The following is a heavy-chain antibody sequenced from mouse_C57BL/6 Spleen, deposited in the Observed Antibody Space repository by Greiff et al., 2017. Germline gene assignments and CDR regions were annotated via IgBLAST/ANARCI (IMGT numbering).Heavy chain of an antibody. Sequence: EVKLMESGPGLVKPSQSLSLTCSVTGYSITSGYYWNWIRQFPGNKLEWMGYISYDGSNNYNPSLKNRISITRDTSKNQFFLKLNSVTTEDTATYYCARKGYYYGSSYEGYAMDYWGQGTSVTVSS. V-gene: IGHV3-6*01. CDR2: ISYDGSN. J-gene: IGHJ4*01. CDR3: ARKGYYYGSSYEGYAMDY. D-gene: IGHD1-1*01. CDR1: GYSITSGYY.